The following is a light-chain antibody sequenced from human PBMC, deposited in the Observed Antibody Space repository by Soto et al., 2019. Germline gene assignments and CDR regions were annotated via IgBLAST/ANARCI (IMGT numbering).Light chain of an antibody. CDR3: QTWGTGIRV. CDR1: SGHSTYA. J-gene: IGLJ3*02. Sequence: QPVLTQSPSASASLGASVKLTCTLSSGHSTYAIAWHQQQPEKGPRYLMKLNSDGSHYKGDGIPDRFSASSSGAERYLTISSLQSEDGADYYCQTWGTGIRVFGGGTKLTVL. V-gene: IGLV4-69*01. CDR2: LNSDGSH.